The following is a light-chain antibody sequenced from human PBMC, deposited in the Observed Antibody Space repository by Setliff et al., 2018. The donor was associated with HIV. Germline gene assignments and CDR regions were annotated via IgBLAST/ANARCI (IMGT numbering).Light chain of an antibody. CDR3: SSFTSSKALL. V-gene: IGLV2-14*03. J-gene: IGLJ3*02. CDR1: SSDVGGYNY. CDR2: DVS. Sequence: QSVLTQPASVSGSPGQSITISCTGSSSDVGGYNYVSWYQQHPGKAPKLMIYDVSQRPSGVSDRFSGSKSGITASLTISGLQPEDEADYYCSSFTSSKALLFGGGTKVTVL.